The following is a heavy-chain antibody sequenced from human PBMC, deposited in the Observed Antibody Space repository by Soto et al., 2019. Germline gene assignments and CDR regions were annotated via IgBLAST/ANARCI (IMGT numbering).Heavy chain of an antibody. CDR3: AEIGPVWFGPHWFDP. CDR2: IVVGSGNT. V-gene: IGHV1-58*01. Sequence: ASGKVSCKASGFTFTSSAVQWVRQARGQRLEWIGWIVVGSGNTNYAQKFQERVTITRDMSTSTAYMELSSLRSEDTAVYYCAEIGPVWFGPHWFDPWGQGTLVTVSS. D-gene: IGHD3-10*01. J-gene: IGHJ5*02. CDR1: GFTFTSSA.